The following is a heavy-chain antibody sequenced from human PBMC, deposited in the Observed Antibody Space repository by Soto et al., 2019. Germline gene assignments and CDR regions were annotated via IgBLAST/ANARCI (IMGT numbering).Heavy chain of an antibody. Sequence: GGSLRLSCAVSGVTLTDVWMSWVRQAPGKGPEWVGRIKSKTDGGTTDYAAPVKGRFTISRDDSQNTLYLQMNSLKTEDTAVYYCSHGYYQYFNSWGQGT. CDR3: SHGYYQYFNS. J-gene: IGHJ4*02. D-gene: IGHD5-18*01. V-gene: IGHV3-15*07. CDR1: GVTLTDVW. CDR2: IKSKTDGGTT.